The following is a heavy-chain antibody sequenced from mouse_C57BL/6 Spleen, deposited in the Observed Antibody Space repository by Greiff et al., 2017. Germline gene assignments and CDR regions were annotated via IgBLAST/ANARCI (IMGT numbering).Heavy chain of an antibody. V-gene: IGHV5-17*01. Sequence: EVQVVESGGGLVKPGGSLKLSCAASGFTFSDYGMHWVRQAPEKGLEWVAYISSGSSTIYYADTVKGRFTISRDNAKNTLFLQMTSLRSEDTAMYYCASSSRSSYGYFDVWGTGTTVTVSS. CDR3: ASSSRSSYGYFDV. D-gene: IGHD1-1*01. CDR1: GFTFSDYG. J-gene: IGHJ1*03. CDR2: ISSGSSTI.